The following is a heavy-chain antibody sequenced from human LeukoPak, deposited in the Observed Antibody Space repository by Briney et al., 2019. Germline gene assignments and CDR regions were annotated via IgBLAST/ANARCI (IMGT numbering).Heavy chain of an antibody. CDR2: IKSKTDGGTT. V-gene: IGHV3-15*01. Sequence: GGSLRLLCTEPGYTCKKIRTCMGSQAPGKGLEWVGRIKSKTDGGTTDYAAPLKGRFTISTDDSKNTLYLQMNSLKTADTAVYYCSTDLDICGQETLVTVSS. J-gene: IGHJ4*02. CDR1: GYTCKKIR. CDR3: STDLDI.